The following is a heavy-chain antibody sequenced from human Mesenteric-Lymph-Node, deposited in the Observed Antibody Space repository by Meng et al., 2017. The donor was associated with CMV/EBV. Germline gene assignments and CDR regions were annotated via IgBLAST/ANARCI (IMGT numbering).Heavy chain of an antibody. CDR3: ARDLLRLVPAAGSWFDP. D-gene: IGHD2-2*01. CDR1: GYTFTSYG. J-gene: IGHJ5*02. V-gene: IGHV1-18*01. Sequence: ASVKVSCKASGYTFTSYGISWVRQAPGQGLEWMGWISAYNGNTNYAQKLQGRVTMTTDTSTSTAYMELRSLRSDDTAVYYCARDLLRLVPAAGSWFDPWGQGTLVTVSS. CDR2: ISAYNGNT.